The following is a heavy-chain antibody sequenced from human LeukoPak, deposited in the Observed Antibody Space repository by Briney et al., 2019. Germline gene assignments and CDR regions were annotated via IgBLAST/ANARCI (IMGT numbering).Heavy chain of an antibody. CDR1: GGSISSYY. J-gene: IGHJ4*02. CDR3: ARGGDYDSSGYWATRRYYFDY. Sequence: PSETLSLTCTVSGGSISSYYWSWIRQPPGKGLEWIGYIYYSGSTNYNPSLKSRVTISVDTSKNQFSLKLSSVTAADTAVYYCARGGDYDSSGYWATRRYYFDYWGQGTLVTVSS. D-gene: IGHD3-22*01. V-gene: IGHV4-59*12. CDR2: IYYSGST.